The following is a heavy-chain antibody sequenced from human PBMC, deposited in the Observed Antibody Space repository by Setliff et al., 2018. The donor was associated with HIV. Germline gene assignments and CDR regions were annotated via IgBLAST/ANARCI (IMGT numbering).Heavy chain of an antibody. D-gene: IGHD1-26*01. J-gene: IGHJ6*03. CDR3: ARRRPPPSGLYSAYYMDV. V-gene: IGHV4-38-2*01. CDR2: INHSGST. CDR1: GYSVSSGYY. Sequence: SETLSLTCAVSGYSVSSGYYWGWIRQPPGKGLEWIGEINHSGSTTYNPSLKSRVTIGVDTSKNQFSLKLTSVTAADAAVYYCARRRPPPSGLYSAYYMDVWGTGTTVTV.